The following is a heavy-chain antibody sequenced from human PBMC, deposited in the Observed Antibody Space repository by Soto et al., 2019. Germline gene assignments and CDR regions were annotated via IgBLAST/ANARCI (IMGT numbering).Heavy chain of an antibody. V-gene: IGHV3-30*18. CDR3: AKADIVVLVAATPDY. CDR1: GFTFGSYG. D-gene: IGHD2-15*01. J-gene: IGHJ4*02. Sequence: QVQLVESGGGVVQPGRSLRVSCAASGFTFGSYGMHWVRQAPGKGLEWVALISYDGSNKYYADSVEGRFTISRDNSKNTLYLQMNSLRAEDTAVYYCAKADIVVLVAATPDYWGQGTLVTVSS. CDR2: ISYDGSNK.